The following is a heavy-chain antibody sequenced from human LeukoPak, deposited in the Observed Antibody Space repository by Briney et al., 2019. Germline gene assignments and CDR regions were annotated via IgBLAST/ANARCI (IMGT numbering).Heavy chain of an antibody. Sequence: GGSLRLSCAASGFTFSSYAMNWVRQAPGKGLEWVSAISASGSNTFSADSVKGRFAISRDNSKNTLYLQMNSLRADDTAVYYCATHSSGYYSPLHYWGQGTLVTVSS. D-gene: IGHD3-22*01. CDR2: ISASGSNT. V-gene: IGHV3-23*01. CDR1: GFTFSSYA. CDR3: ATHSSGYYSPLHY. J-gene: IGHJ4*02.